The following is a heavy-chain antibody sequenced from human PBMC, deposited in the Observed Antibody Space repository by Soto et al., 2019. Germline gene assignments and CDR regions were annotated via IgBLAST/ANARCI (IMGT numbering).Heavy chain of an antibody. CDR2: IIPIFGTA. CDR3: ARGLSVDTAMVSYYYYGIDV. J-gene: IGHJ6*02. V-gene: IGHV1-69*01. Sequence: QVQLVQSGAEVKKPGSSVKVSCKASGGTFSSYAISWVRQAPGQGLEWMGGIIPIFGTANYAQKFKGRVTITADESTSTAYMELSSLRSEDTAVYYCARGLSVDTAMVSYYYYGIDVWGQGTTVTVSS. D-gene: IGHD5-18*01. CDR1: GGTFSSYA.